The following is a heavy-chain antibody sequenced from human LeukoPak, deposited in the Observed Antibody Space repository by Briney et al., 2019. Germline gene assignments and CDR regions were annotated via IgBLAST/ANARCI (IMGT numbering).Heavy chain of an antibody. V-gene: IGHV3-53*01. CDR1: GFTFGDYA. D-gene: IGHD6-19*01. CDR3: ARDNVVRHSSGWSNWFDP. J-gene: IGHJ5*02. CDR2: IYSGGST. Sequence: GGSLRLSCAASGFTFGDYAMHWARQAPGKGLEWVSVIYSGGSTYYADSVKGRFTISRDNSKNTLYLQMNSLRAEDTAVYYCARDNVVRHSSGWSNWFDPWGQGTLVTVSS.